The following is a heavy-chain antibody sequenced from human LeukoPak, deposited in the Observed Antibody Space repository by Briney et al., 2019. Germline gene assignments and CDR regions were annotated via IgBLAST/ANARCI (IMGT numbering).Heavy chain of an antibody. CDR1: GYSISSGYY. J-gene: IGHJ4*02. D-gene: IGHD6-19*01. Sequence: KPSETLSLTCTVSGYSISSGYYWGWIRQPPGKGLEWIGSIYHSGSTFYNPSLKSRVTISVDTSKNQFSPKLSSVTAADTAVYYCAREAAVAGTYWGQGTLVTVSS. CDR2: IYHSGST. V-gene: IGHV4-38-2*02. CDR3: AREAAVAGTY.